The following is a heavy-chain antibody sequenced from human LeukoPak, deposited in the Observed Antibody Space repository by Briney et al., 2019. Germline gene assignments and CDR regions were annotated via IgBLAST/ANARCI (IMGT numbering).Heavy chain of an antibody. V-gene: IGHV3-72*01. Sequence: GGSLRLSCAASGFTFSDHYMDWVRQAPGKGLEWVGRTRNKANSYTSEYAASVKGRFTISRDDSKNTLYLQMNSLRAEDTAVYYCAKDGADRLGVVVPAAPDYWGQGTLVTVSS. CDR3: AKDGADRLGVVVPAAPDY. CDR2: TRNKANSYTS. J-gene: IGHJ4*02. CDR1: GFTFSDHY. D-gene: IGHD2-2*01.